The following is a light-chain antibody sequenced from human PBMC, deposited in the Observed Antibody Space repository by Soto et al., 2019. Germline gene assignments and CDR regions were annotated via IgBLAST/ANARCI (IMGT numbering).Light chain of an antibody. Sequence: ETVLTQSPGTLSLSPGERATLSCRASQRVSTNYLAWYQQKVGQAPSLLIYGTSRRATGIPDRFSGSGSATDFTLTISSLEPEDVEVYYCQHYDTSPPRYTFGPGTKLEIK. CDR3: QHYDTSPPRYT. V-gene: IGKV3-20*01. CDR2: GTS. CDR1: QRVSTNY. J-gene: IGKJ2*01.